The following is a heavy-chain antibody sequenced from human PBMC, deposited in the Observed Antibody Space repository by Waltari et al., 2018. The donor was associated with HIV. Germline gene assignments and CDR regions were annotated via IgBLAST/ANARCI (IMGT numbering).Heavy chain of an antibody. CDR2: ISYDGSNK. CDR3: ARGGGYSSSYYFDY. J-gene: IGHJ4*02. D-gene: IGHD5-12*01. V-gene: IGHV3-30-3*01. CDR1: GFTFSSYA. Sequence: QVQLVESGGGVVQPGRSLRLSCAASGFTFSSYAMHWVRQAPGKGVEWGAVISYDGSNKYYADSVKGRFTISRDNSKNTLYLQMNSLRAEDTAVYYCARGGGYSSSYYFDYWGQGTLVTVSS.